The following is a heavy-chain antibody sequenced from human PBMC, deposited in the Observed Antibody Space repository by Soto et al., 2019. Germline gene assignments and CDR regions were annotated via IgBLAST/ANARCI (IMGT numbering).Heavy chain of an antibody. CDR1: GGTFSSYA. CDR3: ARNSYGFYYYYGMDV. J-gene: IGHJ6*02. CDR2: IIPIFDTA. Sequence: GASVQVSCKASGGTFSSYAICWVRQAPGHGLEWMGGIIPIFDTANYAQKFQGRVTITADESTSTAYMELSSLRSEDTAVYYCARNSYGFYYYYGMDVWGQGTTVTVSS. V-gene: IGHV1-69*13. D-gene: IGHD5-18*01.